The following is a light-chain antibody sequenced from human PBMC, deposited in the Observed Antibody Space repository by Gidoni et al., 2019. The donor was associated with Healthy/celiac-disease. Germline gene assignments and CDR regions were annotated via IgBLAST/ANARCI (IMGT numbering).Light chain of an antibody. CDR2: RNN. V-gene: IGLV1-47*01. CDR1: ISNIGSNY. CDR3: AALDDSLSGGV. Sequence: QSVLTPPTSASGTPGQRITISCSGSISNIGSNYVSWYQQLPGTAPKLLIDRNNQMLSGVPDLFSGSKSGTSASLAISELRAEDEADYYCAALDDSLSGGVFGGWTKLTVL. J-gene: IGLJ3*02.